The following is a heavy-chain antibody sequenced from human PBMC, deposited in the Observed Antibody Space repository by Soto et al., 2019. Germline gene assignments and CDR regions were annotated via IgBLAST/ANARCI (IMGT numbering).Heavy chain of an antibody. D-gene: IGHD3-9*01. J-gene: IGHJ6*02. V-gene: IGHV3-23*05. CDR1: GFTFSTYA. Sequence: EGQVVESGGDLVQPGDSLTISCAASGFTFSTYAMSWVRQAPGKGLEWVSGIHKTGTITFYADSVKGRFTISRDNSKNTRYLHMRRLRDGDTAVYYCASGEMEARAVHYDFLTNVGGMVYGLDVWGQGTTVTVSS. CDR2: IHKTGTIT. CDR3: ASGEMEARAVHYDFLTNVGGMVYGLDV.